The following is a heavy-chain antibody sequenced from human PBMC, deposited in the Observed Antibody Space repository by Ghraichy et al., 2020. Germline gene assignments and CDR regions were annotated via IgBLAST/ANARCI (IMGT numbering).Heavy chain of an antibody. CDR2: IYYSGST. CDR1: GGSISSGGYY. J-gene: IGHJ6*02. D-gene: IGHD5-18*01. CDR3: ARQGHTAMVGYYYYGMDV. Sequence: SETLSLTCTVSGGSISSGGYYWSWIRQHPGKGLEWIGYIYYSGSTYYNPSLKSRVTISVDTSKNQFSLKLSSVTAADTAVYYCARQGHTAMVGYYYYGMDVWGQGTTVTVSS. V-gene: IGHV4-31*03.